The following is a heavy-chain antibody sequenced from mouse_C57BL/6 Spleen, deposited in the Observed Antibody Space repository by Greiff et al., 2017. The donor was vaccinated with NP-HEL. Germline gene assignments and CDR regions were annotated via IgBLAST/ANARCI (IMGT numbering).Heavy chain of an antibody. J-gene: IGHJ4*01. CDR3: ARSCGTTVVEPHYYAMDY. Sequence: VQLQQPGTELVKPGASVKLSCKASGYTFTSYWMHWVKQRPGQGLEWIGNINPSNGGTNYNEKFKSKATLTVDKSSSTAYMQLSSLTSEDSAVYYCARSCGTTVVEPHYYAMDYWGQGTSVTVSS. V-gene: IGHV1-53*01. CDR2: INPSNGGT. CDR1: GYTFTSYW. D-gene: IGHD1-1*01.